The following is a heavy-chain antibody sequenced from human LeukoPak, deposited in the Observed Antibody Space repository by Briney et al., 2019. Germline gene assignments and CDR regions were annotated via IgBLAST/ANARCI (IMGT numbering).Heavy chain of an antibody. D-gene: IGHD3-10*01. CDR2: IRYDGSTK. CDR3: AKDLEYSGSGTPGALDC. Sequence: GGSLRLSCAASEFTFSSYGMHWVRQAPGKGLEWVAFIRYDGSTKYYTNSVKGRFTISRDNSKDTMYLQMNSLRAEDTAVYYCAKDLEYSGSGTPGALDCWGQGTLVTVSS. V-gene: IGHV3-30*02. J-gene: IGHJ4*02. CDR1: EFTFSSYG.